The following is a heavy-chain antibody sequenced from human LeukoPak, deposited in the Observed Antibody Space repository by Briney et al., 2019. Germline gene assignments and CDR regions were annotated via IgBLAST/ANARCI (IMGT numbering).Heavy chain of an antibody. CDR1: GFTVSSNY. V-gene: IGHV3-53*01. D-gene: IGHD6-13*01. J-gene: IGHJ5*02. CDR3: ARAHSSTLDWFDP. CDR2: IYSGGST. Sequence: GGSLRLSCAASGFTVSSNYMSWVRQAPGKGLEWVSVIYSGGSTYYADSVKGRFTISRDNSKNTLYLQMNSLRAEDTAVYYCARAHSSTLDWFDPWGQGTLVTVSS.